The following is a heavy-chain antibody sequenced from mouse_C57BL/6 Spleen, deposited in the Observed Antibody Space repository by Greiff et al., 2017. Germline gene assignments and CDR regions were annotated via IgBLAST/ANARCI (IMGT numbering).Heavy chain of an antibody. Sequence: EVHLVESGGGLVQPKGSLKLSCAASGFSFNTYAMNWVRQAPGKGLEWVARIRSKSNNYATYYADSVKDRFTISRDDSESMLYLQMNNLKTEDTAMYYCVRHDYDYVDAMDYRGQGTSITASS. D-gene: IGHD2-4*01. CDR3: VRHDYDYVDAMDY. J-gene: IGHJ4*01. CDR2: IRSKSNNYAT. V-gene: IGHV10-1*01. CDR1: GFSFNTYA.